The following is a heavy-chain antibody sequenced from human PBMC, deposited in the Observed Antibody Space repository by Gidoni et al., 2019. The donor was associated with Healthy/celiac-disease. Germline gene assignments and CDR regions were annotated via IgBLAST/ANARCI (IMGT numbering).Heavy chain of an antibody. D-gene: IGHD3-3*01. CDR1: GFTVSSNY. J-gene: IGHJ6*02. CDR3: ARDSFSIAYYDFPGDV. V-gene: IGHV3-53*01. Sequence: EVQLVESGGGLIQPGGSLRLSCAASGFTVSSNYMSWVRQAPGKGLEWVSVIYSGGSTYYADSVKGRFTISRDNSKNTLYLQMNSLRAEDTAVYYCARDSFSIAYYDFPGDVWGQGTTVTVSS. CDR2: IYSGGST.